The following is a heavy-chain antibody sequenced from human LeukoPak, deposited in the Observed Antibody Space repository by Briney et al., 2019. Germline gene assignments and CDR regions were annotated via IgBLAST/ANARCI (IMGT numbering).Heavy chain of an antibody. V-gene: IGHV3-23*01. D-gene: IGHD3-3*01. CDR3: AKVDYDFWSGYSGYYYYYMDV. CDR1: GFTFSSYG. CDR2: ISGSGGST. Sequence: TGGSLRLSCAASGFTFSSYGMSWVRQAPGKGPEWVTAISGSGGSTYYADSVKGRFTISRDNSKNTLYLQMNSLRAEDTAVYYCAKVDYDFWSGYSGYYYYYMDVWGKGTTVTVSS. J-gene: IGHJ6*03.